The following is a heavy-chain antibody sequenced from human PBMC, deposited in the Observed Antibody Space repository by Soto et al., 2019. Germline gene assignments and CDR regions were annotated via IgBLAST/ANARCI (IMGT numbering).Heavy chain of an antibody. CDR2: IYYSGST. J-gene: IGHJ5*02. CDR3: ARGLGYCSGGSCYFWFDP. D-gene: IGHD2-15*01. V-gene: IGHV4-59*08. CDR1: GGSISSYY. Sequence: SETLSLTCTVSGGSISSYYWSWIRQPPGKGLEWIGYIYYSGSTNYNPSLKSRVTISVDTSKNQFSLKLSSVTAADTAVYYCARGLGYCSGGSCYFWFDPWGQGTLVTVSS.